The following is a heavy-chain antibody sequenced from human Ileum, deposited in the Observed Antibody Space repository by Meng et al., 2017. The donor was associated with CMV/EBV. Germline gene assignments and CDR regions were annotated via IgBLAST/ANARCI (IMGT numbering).Heavy chain of an antibody. CDR2: IKSKTDGGTT. Sequence: GGSLRLSCAASGFTFSNAWMSWVRQAPGKGLEWVGRIKSKTDGGTTDYAAPVKGRFTISRDDSKNTLYLQMNSLRAEDTAVYYCAREGGGNWNRLDYWGQGTLVTVSS. J-gene: IGHJ4*02. V-gene: IGHV3-15*01. CDR3: AREGGGNWNRLDY. D-gene: IGHD1-20*01. CDR1: GFTFSNAW.